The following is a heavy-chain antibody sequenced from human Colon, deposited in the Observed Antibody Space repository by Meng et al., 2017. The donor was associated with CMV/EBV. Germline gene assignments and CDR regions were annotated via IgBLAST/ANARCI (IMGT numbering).Heavy chain of an antibody. CDR1: GYTFTGYY. V-gene: IGHV1-2*02. CDR3: ARALAWIVTGSFDY. J-gene: IGHJ4*02. Sequence: ASVKVSCKASGYTFTGYYMHWVRQAPGQGLEWMGWISPNSGGTNYAQKFQGRVTMTRDTSISTAYMELSRLRSDDTAVYYYARALAWIVTGSFDYWGQGTLVTVSS. D-gene: IGHD2-21*02. CDR2: ISPNSGGT.